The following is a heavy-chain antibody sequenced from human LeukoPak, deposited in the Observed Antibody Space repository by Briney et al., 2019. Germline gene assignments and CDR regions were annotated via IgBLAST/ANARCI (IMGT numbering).Heavy chain of an antibody. CDR1: GGSISSYY. CDR2: IYTSGST. Sequence: SETLSLTCTVSGGSISSYYWSWIRQPAGKGLEWIGRIYTSGSTNYNPSLKSRVTMSVDTSKNQFSLKLSSVTAADTAVYYCARNKLHYYDILTGYYDWFDLWGQGTLVTVSS. D-gene: IGHD3-9*01. V-gene: IGHV4-4*07. CDR3: ARNKLHYYDILTGYYDWFDL. J-gene: IGHJ5*02.